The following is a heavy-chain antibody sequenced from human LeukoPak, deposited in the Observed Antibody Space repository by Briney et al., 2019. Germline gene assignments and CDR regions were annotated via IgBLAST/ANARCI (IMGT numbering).Heavy chain of an antibody. CDR3: ARQTEYRRAYFDY. CDR1: VYTFTNYG. J-gene: IGHJ4*02. D-gene: IGHD2/OR15-2a*01. Sequence: ASVKVSCKASVYTFTNYGISWVRQAPEQGLEWMGWISAYNGNTNYAQKLQGRVTMTTDTSTSTAYMELRSLKSDDTAVYYCARQTEYRRAYFDYWGQGTLVTVSS. CDR2: ISAYNGNT. V-gene: IGHV1-18*01.